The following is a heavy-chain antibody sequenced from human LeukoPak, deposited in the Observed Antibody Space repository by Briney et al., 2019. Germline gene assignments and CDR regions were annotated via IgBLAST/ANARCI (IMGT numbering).Heavy chain of an antibody. V-gene: IGHV1-18*04. J-gene: IGHJ4*02. D-gene: IGHD4-17*01. CDR1: GYTFTGYY. Sequence: ASVKVPCKASGYTFTGYYMHWVRQAPGQGLEWMGWISAYNGNTNYAQKLQGRVTMTTDTSTSTAYMELRSLRSDDTAVYYCARSDYGDYSNHFDYWGQGTLVTVSS. CDR2: ISAYNGNT. CDR3: ARSDYGDYSNHFDY.